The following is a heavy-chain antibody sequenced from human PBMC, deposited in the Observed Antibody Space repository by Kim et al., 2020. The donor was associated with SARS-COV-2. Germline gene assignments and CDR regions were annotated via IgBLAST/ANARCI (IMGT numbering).Heavy chain of an antibody. CDR3: ARDYGDFDSAFHI. J-gene: IGHJ3*02. D-gene: IGHD4-17*01. CDR2: IYHSGST. Sequence: LRRTLSLTCAVSGGSISSSNWWSWVRQPPGKGLEWIGEIYHSGSTNYNPSLKSRVTISVDKSKNQFSLKLSSVTAADTAVYYCARDYGDFDSAFHIWGQGTMVTVSS. CDR1: GGSISSSNW. V-gene: IGHV4-4*02.